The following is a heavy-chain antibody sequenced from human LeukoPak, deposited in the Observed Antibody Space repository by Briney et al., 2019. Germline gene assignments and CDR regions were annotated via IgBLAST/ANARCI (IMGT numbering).Heavy chain of an antibody. CDR3: ARGNCYDSSGYYGY. D-gene: IGHD3-22*01. J-gene: IGHJ4*02. V-gene: IGHV4-34*01. Sequence: SETLSLTYGVYGGSFSGYYWSWIRQPPGKGLEWIGEINHRGSTNYNPSLKSRVTISVDTSKNQFSLKLSSVTAADTAVYYCARGNCYDSSGYYGYWGQGTLVTVSS. CDR1: GGSFSGYY. CDR2: INHRGST.